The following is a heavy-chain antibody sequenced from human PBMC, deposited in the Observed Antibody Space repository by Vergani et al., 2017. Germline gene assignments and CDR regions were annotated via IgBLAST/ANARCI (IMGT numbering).Heavy chain of an antibody. D-gene: IGHD3-10*01. V-gene: IGHV1-2*02. J-gene: IGHJ6*02. CDR1: GYTFTGYY. Sequence: QVQLVQSGAEVKKPGASVKVSCKASGYTFTGYYMHWVRQAPGQGLAWMGWINPNSGGTNYAQKFQGRVTMTRDTSISTACMELRRLRSDDTAVYYCASCLWGLGSYSPDDYYFGMDVWGQACTVTVSS. CDR3: ASCLWGLGSYSPDDYYFGMDV. CDR2: INPNSGGT.